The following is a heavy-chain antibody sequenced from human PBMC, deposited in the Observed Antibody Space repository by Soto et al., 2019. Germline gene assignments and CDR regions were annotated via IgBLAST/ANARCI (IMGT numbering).Heavy chain of an antibody. Sequence: PSETLSLTCTVSGGSISSSSYYRGWIRQPPGKGLEWIGSIYYSGSTYYNPSLKSRVTISVDTSKNQFSLKLSSVTAADTAVYYCARSVATYYYYYGMDVWGQGTTVTVS. D-gene: IGHD5-12*01. CDR2: IYYSGST. CDR3: ARSVATYYYYYGMDV. CDR1: GGSISSSSYY. V-gene: IGHV4-39*01. J-gene: IGHJ6*02.